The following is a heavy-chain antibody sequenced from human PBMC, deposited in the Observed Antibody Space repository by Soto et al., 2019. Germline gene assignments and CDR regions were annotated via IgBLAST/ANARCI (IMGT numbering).Heavy chain of an antibody. V-gene: IGHV3-11*01. CDR3: ARGCYDFWSGYFERCPMDV. Sequence: GGSLRLSCAASGFTFSDYYMSWIRQAPGKGLEWVSYISSSGSTIYYADSVKGRFTISRDNAKNSLYLQMNSLRAEDTAVYYCARGCYDFWSGYFERCPMDVWGKGTTVTVSS. CDR1: GFTFSDYY. CDR2: ISSSGSTI. J-gene: IGHJ6*03. D-gene: IGHD3-3*01.